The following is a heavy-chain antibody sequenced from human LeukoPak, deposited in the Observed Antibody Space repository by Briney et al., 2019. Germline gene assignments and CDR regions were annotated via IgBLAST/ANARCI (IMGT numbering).Heavy chain of an antibody. CDR3: ARTNELGYCSSTSCYTVFYMDV. CDR1: GFTFSSYS. J-gene: IGHJ6*03. CDR2: ISSSSSYI. D-gene: IGHD2-2*02. V-gene: IGHV3-21*01. Sequence: GGSLRLSCAASGFTFSSYSMNWVRQAPGKGLEWVSSISSSSSYIYYADSVKGRFTISRDNAENSLYLQMNSLRAEDTAVYYCARTNELGYCSSTSCYTVFYMDVWGKGTTVTVSS.